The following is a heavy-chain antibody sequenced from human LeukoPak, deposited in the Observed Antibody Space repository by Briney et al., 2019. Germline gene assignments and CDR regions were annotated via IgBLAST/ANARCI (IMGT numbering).Heavy chain of an antibody. V-gene: IGHV4-4*07. D-gene: IGHD2-15*01. CDR1: GGSISSYY. CDR2: IYTSGST. CDR3: ARVSDCSGGSCYGLEYYFDY. J-gene: IGHJ4*02. Sequence: SETLSLTCTVSGGSISSYYWSWIRQPAGKGLEWIGRIYTSGSTNYNPSLKSRVTMSVDTSENQFSLKLSSVTAADTAVYYCARVSDCSGGSCYGLEYYFDYWGQGTLVTVSS.